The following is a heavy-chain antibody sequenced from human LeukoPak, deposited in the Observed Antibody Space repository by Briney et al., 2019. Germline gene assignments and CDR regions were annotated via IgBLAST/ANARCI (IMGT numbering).Heavy chain of an antibody. CDR1: GGSFSGYY. Sequence: SETLSLTCAVYGGSFSGYYWSWIRQPPGKGLEWIGEINHSGSTNYNPSLKSRVTISVDTSKNQFSLKLSSVTAADTAMYYCARGGIRNRHYYYYMDVWGQRDHGHRLL. D-gene: IGHD1-14*01. CDR3: ARGGIRNRHYYYYMDV. J-gene: IGHJ6*03. V-gene: IGHV4-34*01. CDR2: INHSGST.